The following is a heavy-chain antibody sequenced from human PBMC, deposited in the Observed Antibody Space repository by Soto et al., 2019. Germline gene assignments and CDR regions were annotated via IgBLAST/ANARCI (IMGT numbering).Heavy chain of an antibody. CDR1: GFSLTTSGVG. D-gene: IGHD2-15*01. J-gene: IGHJ4*02. V-gene: IGHV2-5*02. Sequence: SGPTLVNPTQTLTLTCTFSGFSLTTSGVGVGWIRQPPGKALEWLALIFWDDDKRYSPSLKSRLTITKDTSKNQVVLTMTNMDPVDTATYYCAHSLQTKYPEPGYCSGGSCPTFDYWGQGTLVTVSS. CDR3: AHSLQTKYPEPGYCSGGSCPTFDY. CDR2: IFWDDDK.